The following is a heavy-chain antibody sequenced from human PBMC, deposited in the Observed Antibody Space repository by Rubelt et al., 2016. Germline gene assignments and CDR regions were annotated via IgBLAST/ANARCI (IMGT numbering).Heavy chain of an antibody. CDR2: IIPIFGTA. J-gene: IGHJ6*03. V-gene: IGHV1-69*01. CDR3: ATDHPGTPHRYYYYMDV. Sequence: GRGLEWMGGIIPIFGTANYAQKFQGRVTITADESTSTAYMELSSLRSEDTAVYYCATDHPGTPHRYYYYMDVWGKGTTVTVSS. D-gene: IGHD1-14*01.